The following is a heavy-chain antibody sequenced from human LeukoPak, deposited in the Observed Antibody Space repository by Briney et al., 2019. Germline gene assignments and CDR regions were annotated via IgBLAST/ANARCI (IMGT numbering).Heavy chain of an antibody. CDR1: GYTFTSYG. CDR3: AVSQYYYGSGSYPFDY. D-gene: IGHD3-10*01. Sequence: GASVKVSCKASGYTFTSYGISWVRQAPGQGLEWMGGIIPIFGTANYAQKFQGRVTITADESTSTAYMELSSLRSEDTAVYYCAVSQYYYGSGSYPFDYWGQGTLVTVSS. J-gene: IGHJ4*02. CDR2: IIPIFGTA. V-gene: IGHV1-69*13.